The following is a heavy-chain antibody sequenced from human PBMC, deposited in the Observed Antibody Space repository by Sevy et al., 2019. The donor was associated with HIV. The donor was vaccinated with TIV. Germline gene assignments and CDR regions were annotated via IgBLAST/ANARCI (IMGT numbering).Heavy chain of an antibody. CDR3: AKDLRRGDILTGYLNY. J-gene: IGHJ4*02. Sequence: GGSLRLSCTASGFKFDDYVMHWVRHPPGKGLEWVSGITWDGGRTGYADSVKGRFIISRDNTKSSLYLQMNSLRAEDTALYYCAKDLRRGDILTGYLNYWGQGILVTVSS. CDR1: GFKFDDYV. CDR2: ITWDGGRT. V-gene: IGHV3-9*01. D-gene: IGHD3-9*01.